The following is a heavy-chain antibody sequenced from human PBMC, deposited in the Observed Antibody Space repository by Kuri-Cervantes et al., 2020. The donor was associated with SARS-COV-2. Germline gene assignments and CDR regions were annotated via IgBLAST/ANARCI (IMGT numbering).Heavy chain of an antibody. J-gene: IGHJ4*02. CDR2: IKQDGSEK. CDR3: ARVRLHLD. Sequence: GGSLRLSCEASGISFSYYWMTWVRQTPGRGLEWVANIKQDGSEKYYVDSVKGRFTISRDNVGNSLFLQMNSLRSEDTAVYYCARVRLHLDWGQGTLVTVSS. V-gene: IGHV3-7*01. D-gene: IGHD4-11*01. CDR1: GISFSYYW.